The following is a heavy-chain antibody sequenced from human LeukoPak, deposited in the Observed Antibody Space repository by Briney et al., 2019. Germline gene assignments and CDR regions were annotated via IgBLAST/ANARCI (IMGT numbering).Heavy chain of an antibody. D-gene: IGHD3-22*01. Sequence: GSSLKVSCKASGGTFSSYAISSVRQAPGQGLEWMGGIIPIFGTANYAQKFQGRVTITADESTSTAYMELSNLRSEDTAVYYCARESTDYYDSSGYYYGPVYWGQGTLVTVSS. CDR3: ARESTDYYDSSGYYYGPVY. CDR1: GGTFSSYA. J-gene: IGHJ4*02. CDR2: IIPIFGTA. V-gene: IGHV1-69*01.